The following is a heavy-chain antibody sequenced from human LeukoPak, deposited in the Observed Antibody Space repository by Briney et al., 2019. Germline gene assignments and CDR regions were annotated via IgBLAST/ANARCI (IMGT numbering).Heavy chain of an antibody. CDR1: GFTLSSYA. D-gene: IGHD3-10*01. V-gene: IGHV3-23*01. Sequence: GGSLRLSCAASGFTLSSYAMSWVRQAPGKWLEWVSSISASGGSTNYADSVKGRFNISRDNSKNTVYLQTNSLRDEDTAVYYCAKVMKGSERLTMVRGVIIKTAGLYYMDVWGKGTTVTVSS. CDR2: ISASGGST. J-gene: IGHJ6*03. CDR3: AKVMKGSERLTMVRGVIIKTAGLYYMDV.